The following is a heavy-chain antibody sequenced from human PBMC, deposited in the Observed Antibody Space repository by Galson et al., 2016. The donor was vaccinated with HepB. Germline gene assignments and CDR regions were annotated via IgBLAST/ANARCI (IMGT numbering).Heavy chain of an antibody. Sequence: CKASGGAFSSYALSWVRQAPGQGLEWVGGIIPSFGTAHYAQKFQGRVTIRADESTTTVYMELSSLRPEDTAVYYCARNLGEAGSDHWGRGTLVIVSS. CDR3: ARNLGEAGSDH. J-gene: IGHJ4*02. CDR2: IIPSFGTA. V-gene: IGHV1-69*01. CDR1: GGAFSSYA. D-gene: IGHD3-16*01.